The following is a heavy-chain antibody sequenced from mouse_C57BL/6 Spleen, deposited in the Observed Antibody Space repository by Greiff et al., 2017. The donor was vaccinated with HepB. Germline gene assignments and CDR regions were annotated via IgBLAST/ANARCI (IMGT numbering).Heavy chain of an antibody. CDR3: TTRPHYGSSFYYAMDY. D-gene: IGHD1-1*01. Sequence: EVQLQQSGAELVRPGASVKLSCTASGFNIKDDYMHWVKQRPEQGLELIGWIDPENGDTEYASKFQGKATITADTSSNTAYLQLSSLTSEDTAVYYCTTRPHYGSSFYYAMDYWGQGTSVTVSS. CDR2: IDPENGDT. V-gene: IGHV14-4*01. J-gene: IGHJ4*01. CDR1: GFNIKDDY.